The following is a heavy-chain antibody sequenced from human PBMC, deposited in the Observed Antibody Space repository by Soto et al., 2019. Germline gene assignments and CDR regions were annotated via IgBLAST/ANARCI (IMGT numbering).Heavy chain of an antibody. J-gene: IGHJ6*03. Sequence: GGSLRLSCAASGFTFSNAWMSWVRQAPGKGLEWVGRIKSKTDGGTTDYAAPVKGRFTISIDDSTNTLYLQMNSLKTEDTAVYYCTTLYCSSTSCMYYYYYMDVWGKGTTVTVSS. D-gene: IGHD2-2*01. CDR2: IKSKTDGGTT. CDR1: GFTFSNAW. CDR3: TTLYCSSTSCMYYYYYMDV. V-gene: IGHV3-15*01.